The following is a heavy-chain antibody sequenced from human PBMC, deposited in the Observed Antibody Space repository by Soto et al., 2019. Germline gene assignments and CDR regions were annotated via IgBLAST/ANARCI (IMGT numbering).Heavy chain of an antibody. V-gene: IGHV1-69*06. D-gene: IGHD2-21*02. J-gene: IGHJ4*02. CDR2: IIPIFGTA. CDR1: GGTFSSYA. CDR3: ASTALAYCGGDCYSSIDY. Sequence: QVQLVQSGAEVKKPGSSVKVSCKASGGTFSSYAISWVRQAPGQRLEWLGGIIPIFGTANYAQKFQGRVTIAADKSTSTAYMELSSLRSEDTAVYYCASTALAYCGGDCYSSIDYWGQGPLVTVSS.